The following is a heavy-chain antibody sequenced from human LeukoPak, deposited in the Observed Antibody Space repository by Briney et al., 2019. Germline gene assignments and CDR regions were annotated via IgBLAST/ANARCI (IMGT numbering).Heavy chain of an antibody. Sequence: RTGGSLRLSCAASGFTFSSYSMNWVRQAPGKGLEWVSYISSSSSTIYYADSVKGRFTISRDNAKNSLYLQMNSLGAEDTAVYYCAGGYSSSWYYYYYYGMDVWGQGTTVTVSS. CDR2: ISSSSSTI. CDR1: GFTFSSYS. CDR3: AGGYSSSWYYYYYYGMDV. V-gene: IGHV3-48*01. D-gene: IGHD6-13*01. J-gene: IGHJ6*02.